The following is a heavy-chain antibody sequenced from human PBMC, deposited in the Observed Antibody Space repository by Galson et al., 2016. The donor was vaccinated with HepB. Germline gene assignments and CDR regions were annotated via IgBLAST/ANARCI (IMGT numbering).Heavy chain of an antibody. J-gene: IGHJ6*02. Sequence: SLRLSCAASGFTFSGYGVHWVRQAPGKGLEWVAVMWYDGTKKYSADSVEGRFTISRDNSKNTVYLQVNSLRAEDTGVYYCARDLHWGYNVNMDVWGQGTTVTVSS. CDR1: GFTFSGYG. D-gene: IGHD5-24*01. CDR3: ARDLHWGYNVNMDV. V-gene: IGHV3-33*01. CDR2: MWYDGTKK.